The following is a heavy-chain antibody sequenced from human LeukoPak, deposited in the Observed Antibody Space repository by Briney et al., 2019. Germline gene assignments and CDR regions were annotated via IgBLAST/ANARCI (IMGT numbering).Heavy chain of an antibody. CDR3: ARVPRSYYYGSGSLGDWFDP. D-gene: IGHD3-10*01. CDR1: GGSFSGYY. Sequence: SETLSLTCAVYGGSFSGYYWSWIRQPPGKGLEWIGTIHYSGSVYYNPSLKSPVTISLDTSKRQFSLKLSSVTAADTAVYYCARVPRSYYYGSGSLGDWFDPWGQGTLVTVSS. CDR2: IHYSGSV. V-gene: IGHV4-34*01. J-gene: IGHJ5*02.